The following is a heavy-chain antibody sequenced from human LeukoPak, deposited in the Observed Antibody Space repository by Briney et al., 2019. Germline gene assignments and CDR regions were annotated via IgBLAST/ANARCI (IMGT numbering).Heavy chain of an antibody. J-gene: IGHJ5*02. CDR1: GFTFSSYG. CDR2: ISGSGGST. D-gene: IGHD6-13*01. CDR3: AREGKIAAAGKNSGMNWFDP. V-gene: IGHV3-23*01. Sequence: GGSLRLSCAASGFTFSSYGMSWVRQAPGKGLEWVSAISGSGGSTYYADSVKGRFTISRDNSKNTLYLQMGSLRAEDMAVYYCAREGKIAAAGKNSGMNWFDPWGQGTLVTVSS.